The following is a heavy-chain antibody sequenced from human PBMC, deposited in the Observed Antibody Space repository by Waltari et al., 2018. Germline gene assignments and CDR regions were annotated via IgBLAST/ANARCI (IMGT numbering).Heavy chain of an antibody. CDR3: ARGPWLRIASFRVGDAFDI. J-gene: IGHJ3*02. CDR2: TYYMSKWYN. V-gene: IGHV6-1*01. D-gene: IGHD2-21*01. Sequence: QVQLQQSGPGLVKPSQTLSLTCVISGARVSRTSSASHWLSQSPSRGLEWLGMTYYMSKWYNDYAVSVKSRITVTPDTSKNQFSLQLNSVTPEDTAVYYCARGPWLRIASFRVGDAFDIWGQGTMVTVSS. CDR1: GARVSRTSSA.